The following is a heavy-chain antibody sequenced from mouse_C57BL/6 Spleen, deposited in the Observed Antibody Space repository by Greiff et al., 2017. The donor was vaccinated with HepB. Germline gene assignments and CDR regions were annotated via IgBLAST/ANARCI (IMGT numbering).Heavy chain of an antibody. J-gene: IGHJ3*01. CDR2: ISSGGSYT. V-gene: IGHV5-6*01. CDR1: GFTFSSYG. D-gene: IGHD2-5*01. CDR3: ARHYSNPFAY. Sequence: EVQVVESGGDLVKPGGSLKLSCAASGFTFSSYGMSWVRQTPDKRLEWVATISSGGSYTYYPDSVKGRFTISRDNAKNTLYLQMSSLKSEDTAMYYCARHYSNPFAYWGQGTLVTVSA.